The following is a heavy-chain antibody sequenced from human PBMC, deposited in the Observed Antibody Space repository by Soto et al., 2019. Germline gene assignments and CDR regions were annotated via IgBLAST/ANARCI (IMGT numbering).Heavy chain of an antibody. CDR3: ARGDWWLFDY. J-gene: IGHJ4*02. CDR1: GYTFTSYA. V-gene: IGHV1-3*05. D-gene: IGHD2-8*02. Sequence: QVQLVQSGAEEKKPGASVKVSCKASGYTFTSYAIHWVRQAPGQRLEWMGWINAGNGNTKYSQKFQGRVTITRDTSACTAYMELSSLKSEDTAVYYCARGDWWLFDYWGQGTLVTVSS. CDR2: INAGNGNT.